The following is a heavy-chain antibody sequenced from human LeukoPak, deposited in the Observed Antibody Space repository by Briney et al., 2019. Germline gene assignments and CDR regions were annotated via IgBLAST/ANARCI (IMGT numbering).Heavy chain of an antibody. CDR2: FDPEDGET. J-gene: IGHJ4*02. V-gene: IGHV1-24*01. CDR3: ATVRRYNDSSGYPYYFDY. D-gene: IGHD3-22*01. Sequence: ASVKVSCKVSGYTLTELSMHWVRQAPGKGLEWMGGFDPEDGETIYAQKFQGRVTMTEDTSTDTAYKELSSLRSEDTAVYYCATVRRYNDSSGYPYYFDYWGQGTLVTVSS. CDR1: GYTLTELS.